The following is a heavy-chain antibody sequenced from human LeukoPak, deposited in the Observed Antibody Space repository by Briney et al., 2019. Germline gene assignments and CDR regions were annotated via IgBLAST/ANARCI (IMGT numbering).Heavy chain of an antibody. J-gene: IGHJ4*02. CDR1: GGTFSSYA. Sequence: ASVKVSCKASGGTFSSYAISWVRQAPGQGLEWMGGIIPIFGTANYAQKFQGRVTITADESTNTAYMELSSLRSEDTAVYYCATNRAYYGSGSYYSDYWGQGTLVTVSS. CDR2: IIPIFGTA. V-gene: IGHV1-69*13. D-gene: IGHD3-10*01. CDR3: ATNRAYYGSGSYYSDY.